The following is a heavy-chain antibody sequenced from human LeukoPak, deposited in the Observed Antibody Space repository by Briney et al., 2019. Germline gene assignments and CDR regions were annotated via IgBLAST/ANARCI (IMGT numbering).Heavy chain of an antibody. CDR2: ISSSGSTI. J-gene: IGHJ6*04. CDR1: GFTFSSYE. D-gene: IGHD3-10*02. CDR3: AELAITMIGGV. V-gene: IGHV3-48*03. Sequence: PAGSLRLSCAASGFTFSSYEMNWVRQAPGKGLEWVSYISSSGSTIYYADSVKGRFTISRDNAKNSLYLQMNSLRAEDTAVYYCAELAITMIGGVWGKGTTVTISS.